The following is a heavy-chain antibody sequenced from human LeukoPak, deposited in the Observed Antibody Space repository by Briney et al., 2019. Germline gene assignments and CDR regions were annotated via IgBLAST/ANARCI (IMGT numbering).Heavy chain of an antibody. CDR2: TYYSGST. CDR3: ARNLPGPRAFDI. D-gene: IGHD1-14*01. Sequence: SETLSLTGTGSGGSISSHYWSWIRQPPGKGLEWIGNTYYSGSTNYNPSLKSRVTISVDTSKNQFSLKLSSVTAADTAVYYCARNLPGPRAFDIWGQGTMVTVSS. J-gene: IGHJ3*02. CDR1: GGSISSHY. V-gene: IGHV4-59*11.